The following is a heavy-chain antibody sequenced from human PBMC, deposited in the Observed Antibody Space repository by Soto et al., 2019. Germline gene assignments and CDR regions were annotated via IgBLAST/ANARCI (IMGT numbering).Heavy chain of an antibody. V-gene: IGHV4-39*01. CDR1: GGSISSSSYY. Sequence: QLQLQESGPGLVKLSETLSLTCTVSGGSISSSSYYWGWIRQPPGKVLEWIGSSYYSGSTYYNPALTNRVTISVDTSKNQFSLKLSSVTAADTAVYYCARQMKVYWSSTSCYAFDIWGQGTMVTVSS. CDR2: SYYSGST. CDR3: ARQMKVYWSSTSCYAFDI. D-gene: IGHD2-2*01. J-gene: IGHJ3*02.